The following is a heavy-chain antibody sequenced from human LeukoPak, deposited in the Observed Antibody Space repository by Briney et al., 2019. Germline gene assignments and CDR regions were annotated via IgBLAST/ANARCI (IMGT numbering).Heavy chain of an antibody. J-gene: IGHJ4*02. Sequence: PGGSLRLSCAASGFTFDDCTMHWVRQAPGKTLEWVALISWDGTTYYRDSMKGRFTISRDDSKNSLYLQMDTLKTEDTAFYYCAKDLPYESSGSVIDHWGQGTLVTVSS. D-gene: IGHD3-22*01. CDR3: AKDLPYESSGSVIDH. CDR1: GFTFDDCT. V-gene: IGHV3-43*01. CDR2: ISWDGTT.